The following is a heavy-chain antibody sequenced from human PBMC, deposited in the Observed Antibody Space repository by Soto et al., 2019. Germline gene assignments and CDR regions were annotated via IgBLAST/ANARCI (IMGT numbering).Heavy chain of an antibody. Sequence: GESLKISCKSSGYLFTGHWIGWVRQKPGKGLELMGVIFPHDFDTRYSPSFQGQVTISVDKSINAAYPQWGSLKASDTAMYYCARGDSKGYWYFDLWGRGTLVTVSS. CDR2: IFPHDFDT. CDR1: GYLFTGHW. V-gene: IGHV5-51*01. J-gene: IGHJ2*01. CDR3: ARGDSKGYWYFDL. D-gene: IGHD2-21*02.